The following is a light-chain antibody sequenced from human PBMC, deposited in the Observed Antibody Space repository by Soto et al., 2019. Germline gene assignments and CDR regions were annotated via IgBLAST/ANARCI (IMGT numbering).Light chain of an antibody. CDR2: GDS. CDR3: QSYDSSLSGVI. J-gene: IGLJ2*01. V-gene: IGLV1-40*01. CDR1: SSNIGAGYG. Sequence: QSVLTQPPSVSGAPGQRVTISCTGSSSNIGAGYGVHWYIQLPGTAPKLLVYGDSNRPSGVPDRFSGSKSDTSASLAITGLPAEDEADYYCQSYDSSLSGVIFGGGTKLTVL.